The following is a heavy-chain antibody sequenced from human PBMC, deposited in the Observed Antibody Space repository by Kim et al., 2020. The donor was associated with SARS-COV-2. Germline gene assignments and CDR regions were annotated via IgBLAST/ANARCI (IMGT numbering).Heavy chain of an antibody. CDR3: ARRVSGGDHDYSGYVGYYYYYGMDV. V-gene: IGHV5-51*01. CDR2: IYPGDSDT. J-gene: IGHJ6*02. Sequence: GESLKISCKGSGYSFTSYWIGWVRQMPGKGLEWMGIIYPGDSDTRYSPSFQGQVTISADKSISTAYLQWSSLKASDTAMYYCARRVSGGDHDYSGYVGYYYYYGMDVWGQGTTVTVSS. CDR1: GYSFTSYW. D-gene: IGHD5-12*01.